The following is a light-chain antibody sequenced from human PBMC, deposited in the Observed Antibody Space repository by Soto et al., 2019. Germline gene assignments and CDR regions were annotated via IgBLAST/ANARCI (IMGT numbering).Light chain of an antibody. V-gene: IGKV1-39*01. Sequence: IQMIQSASTLSASVEDRVTVTCRASQSISSWLAWYQQKPGKAPKLLIYAASTLQSGVPSRFSGSRSGTDFTLTISSLHPEDVATYYCQQTFSAPSITFGQGTRLEIK. CDR3: QQTFSAPSIT. CDR1: QSISSW. CDR2: AAS. J-gene: IGKJ5*01.